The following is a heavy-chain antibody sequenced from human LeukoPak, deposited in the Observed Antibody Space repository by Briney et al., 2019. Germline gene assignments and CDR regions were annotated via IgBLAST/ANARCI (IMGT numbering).Heavy chain of an antibody. D-gene: IGHD6-19*01. Sequence: ASVKVSCKASGYTFTGYYMHWVRQAPGQGLEWMGWINPNSGGTNYAQKFQGRVTMTRDTAIRTAYMELSRLRSDDTAVYYCAPAVAGDYFDSWGQGTLVTVSS. CDR3: APAVAGDYFDS. J-gene: IGHJ4*02. CDR2: INPNSGGT. CDR1: GYTFTGYY. V-gene: IGHV1-2*02.